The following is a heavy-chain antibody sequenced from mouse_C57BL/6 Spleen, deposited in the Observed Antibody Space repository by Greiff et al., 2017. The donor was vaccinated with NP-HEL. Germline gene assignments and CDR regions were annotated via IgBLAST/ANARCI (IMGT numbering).Heavy chain of an antibody. J-gene: IGHJ4*01. Sequence: VQLQQPGAELVMPGASVKLSCKASGYTFTSYWMHWVKQRPGQGLEWIGEIDPSDSYTNYNQKFKGKSTLTVDKSSSTAYMQLSSLTSEDSAVYYCARGRIYDGYEGDSMDYWGQGTSVTVSS. D-gene: IGHD2-3*01. CDR3: ARGRIYDGYEGDSMDY. CDR2: IDPSDSYT. CDR1: GYTFTSYW. V-gene: IGHV1-69*01.